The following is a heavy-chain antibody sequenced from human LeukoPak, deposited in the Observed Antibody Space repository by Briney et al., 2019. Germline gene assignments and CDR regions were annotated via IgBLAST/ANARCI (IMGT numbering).Heavy chain of an antibody. CDR3: ARHLEKDFWTGIYKDYYYYYMDV. V-gene: IGHV3-21*01. D-gene: IGHD3/OR15-3a*01. CDR2: IMKIIDYI. Sequence: GGSLRLSCAASGFTFSTYAMNWVRQAPGKGRERVASIMKIIDYIKYADSVRGRFTISRDNAKNSLYLQMNSLRAEDTAVYYCARHLEKDFWTGIYKDYYYYYMDVWGKGTTVTVSS. J-gene: IGHJ6*03. CDR1: GFTFSTYA.